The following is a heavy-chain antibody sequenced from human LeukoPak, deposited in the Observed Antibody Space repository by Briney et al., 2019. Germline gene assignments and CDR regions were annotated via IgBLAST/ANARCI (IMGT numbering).Heavy chain of an antibody. CDR3: ARGHSIEPYYYYYYMDV. D-gene: IGHD4-11*01. CDR1: GDSISSYY. V-gene: IGHV4-59*01. J-gene: IGHJ6*03. Sequence: SETLSLTCTVSGDSISSYYCSWIRQPPGKGLEWIGYIYYSGSTSYNPSLKSRVTISLDTSNNQFSLKLRPVTAADTAVYYCARGHSIEPYYYYYYMDVWGKGTTVTVSS. CDR2: IYYSGST.